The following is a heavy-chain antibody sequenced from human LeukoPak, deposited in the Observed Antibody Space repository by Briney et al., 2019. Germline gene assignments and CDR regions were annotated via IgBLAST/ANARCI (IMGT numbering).Heavy chain of an antibody. V-gene: IGHV4-59*12. CDR3: AVHRNAYDYVWGSYRSLFDY. D-gene: IGHD3-16*02. J-gene: IGHJ4*02. CDR1: GGSISRYY. Sequence: SETLSLTCPVSGGSISRYYWSWIRQPPGKGLEWIGYIYYSGSTNYNPSLKSRVTISVDKSKNQFSLKLSSVTAADTAVYYCAVHRNAYDYVWGSYRSLFDYWGQGTLVTVSS. CDR2: IYYSGST.